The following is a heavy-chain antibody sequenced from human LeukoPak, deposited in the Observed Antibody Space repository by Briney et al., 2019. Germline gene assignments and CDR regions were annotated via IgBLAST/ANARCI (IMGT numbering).Heavy chain of an antibody. CDR2: IYYSRST. J-gene: IGHJ4*02. D-gene: IGHD6-13*01. CDR3: ARSLPAAEDY. V-gene: IGHV4-39*01. CDR1: GGSISSSSYY. Sequence: SETLSLTCTVSGGSISSSSYYWGWIRQPPGKGLEWIGSIYYSRSTYYNPSLKSRVTISVDTSKNQFSLKLSSVTAADTAVYYCARSLPAAEDYWGQGTLVTVSS.